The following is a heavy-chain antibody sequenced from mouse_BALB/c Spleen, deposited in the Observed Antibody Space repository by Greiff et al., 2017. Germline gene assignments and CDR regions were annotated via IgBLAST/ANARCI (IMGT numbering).Heavy chain of an antibody. J-gene: IGHJ4*01. CDR2: IDPANGNT. CDR1: GFNIKDTY. V-gene: IGHV14-3*02. CDR3: AIYDAMDY. Sequence: VQLKESGAELVKPGASVKLSCTASGFNIKDTYMHWVKQRPEQGLEWIGRIDPANGNTKYDPKFQGKATITADTSSNTAYLQLSSLTSEDTAVYYCAIYDAMDYWGQGTSVTVSS.